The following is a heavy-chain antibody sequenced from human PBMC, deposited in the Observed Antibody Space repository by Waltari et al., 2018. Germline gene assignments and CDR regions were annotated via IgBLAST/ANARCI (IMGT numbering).Heavy chain of an antibody. Sequence: QVQLVQSGAEVKKPGASVRVSCKASGYTFPGYSIHWVRPARGRGLEWKGWINETKGNKKYSQEFQGRVTINRDTSATTAYMELSSLRSEDTAVYYCARGGDSSGYSYFDYWGQGTLVTVSS. D-gene: IGHD3-22*01. J-gene: IGHJ4*02. V-gene: IGHV1-3*01. CDR2: INETKGNK. CDR1: GYTFPGYS. CDR3: ARGGDSSGYSYFDY.